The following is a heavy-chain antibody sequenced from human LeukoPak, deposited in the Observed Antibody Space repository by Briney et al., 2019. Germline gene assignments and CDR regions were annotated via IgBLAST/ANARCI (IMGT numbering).Heavy chain of an antibody. Sequence: PSETLSLTCAVSGGSISRGGYPWSWIRQPPGKGLEWIGYFYYSGSTYYNPSLKSRVTISVDTSKNQLSLKLSSVTAADTAVHYCARNSCPSGTCYDNRGYFDHWGQGTLVTVSS. J-gene: IGHJ4*02. CDR2: FYYSGST. CDR1: GGSISRGGYP. CDR3: ARNSCPSGTCYDNRGYFDH. V-gene: IGHV4-30-4*07. D-gene: IGHD2-15*01.